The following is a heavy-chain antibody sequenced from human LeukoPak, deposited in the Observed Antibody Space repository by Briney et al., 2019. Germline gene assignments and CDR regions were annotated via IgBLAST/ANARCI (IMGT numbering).Heavy chain of an antibody. J-gene: IGHJ4*02. CDR3: ARSDPVVVMAAAPSYFDY. CDR2: ISFSSTYI. D-gene: IGHD2-15*01. Sequence: GGSLRLSCTASGFTFGDYAMSWVRQAPGKGLEWVSSISFSSTYIYYADSVKGRFTVSRDNAKNSLYLQMNSLRAEDTAVYYCARSDPVVVMAAAPSYFDYWGQGTLVTGSS. CDR1: GFTFGDYA. V-gene: IGHV3-21*01.